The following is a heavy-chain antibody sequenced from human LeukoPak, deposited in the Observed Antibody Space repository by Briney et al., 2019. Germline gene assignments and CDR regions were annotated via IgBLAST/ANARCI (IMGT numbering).Heavy chain of an antibody. CDR1: GGSISSYY. CDR3: ARTRGSCSGGSCYPFDY. V-gene: IGHV4-59*08. D-gene: IGHD2-15*01. Sequence: SSETLSLTCTVSGGSISSYYWSWIRQPPGKGLEWIGYIYYSGSTNYNPSLKSRVTISVGTSKNQFSLKLSSVTAADTAVYYCARTRGSCSGGSCYPFDYWGQGALVTVSS. J-gene: IGHJ4*02. CDR2: IYYSGST.